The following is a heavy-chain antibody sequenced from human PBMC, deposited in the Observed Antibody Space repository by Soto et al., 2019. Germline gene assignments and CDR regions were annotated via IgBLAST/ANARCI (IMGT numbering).Heavy chain of an antibody. D-gene: IGHD4-17*01. CDR2: ISWNSGSI. J-gene: IGHJ4*02. CDR1: GFTFDDYA. Sequence: GGSLRLSCAASGFTFDDYAMHWVRQAPGKGLEWVSGISWNSGSIGYADSVKGRFTISRDNAKNSLYLQMNSLRAEDTALYYCAKDQGDYGLIDYWGQGTLVTVSS. CDR3: AKDQGDYGLIDY. V-gene: IGHV3-9*01.